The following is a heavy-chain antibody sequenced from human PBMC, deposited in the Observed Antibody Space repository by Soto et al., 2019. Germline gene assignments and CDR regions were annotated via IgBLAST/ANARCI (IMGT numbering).Heavy chain of an antibody. Sequence: SATLSLTCAVSGYSITNGYYWGWIRQPPGKCLEWIGCIHNSGSTYFNPSLKSRVTISVDTSNNQFSLKLSSVTAADTAVYFCVRAHSGGYYLRTWGQGTLVTGSS. J-gene: IGHJ4*02. V-gene: IGHV4-38-2*01. D-gene: IGHD3-22*01. CDR3: VRAHSGGYYLRT. CDR1: GYSITNGYY. CDR2: IHNSGST.